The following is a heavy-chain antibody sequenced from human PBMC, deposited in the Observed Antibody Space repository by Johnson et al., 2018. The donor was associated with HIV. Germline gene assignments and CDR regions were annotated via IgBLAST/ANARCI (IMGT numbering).Heavy chain of an antibody. CDR2: IRYDGSDK. V-gene: IGHV3-30*02. Sequence: QEKLVESGGGLVQPGGSLRLSCSASGFTFSTFGMHWVRQAPGKGLEWVAFIRYDGSDKYYGDSVKGRFTISRDNSKNTLYLQMNNLRAEDTAMYYCARSDASDIWGQGTMVTVSS. CDR1: GFTFSTFG. J-gene: IGHJ3*02. CDR3: ARSDASDI.